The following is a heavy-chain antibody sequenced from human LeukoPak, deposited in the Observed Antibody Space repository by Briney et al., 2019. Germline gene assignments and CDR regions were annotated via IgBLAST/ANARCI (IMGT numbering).Heavy chain of an antibody. Sequence: GGSLRLSCAASGFTFSSYWMSWVRQAPGKGLEWVANIKQDGSEKYYVDSVKGRFTISRDNAKNSLYLQMNSLRAEDTAVYYCARVGTMVRGVTLYYYYYGMDVWGQGTTVTVSS. CDR3: ARVGTMVRGVTLYYYYYGMDV. CDR2: IKQDGSEK. D-gene: IGHD3-10*01. CDR1: GFTFSSYW. V-gene: IGHV3-7*01. J-gene: IGHJ6*02.